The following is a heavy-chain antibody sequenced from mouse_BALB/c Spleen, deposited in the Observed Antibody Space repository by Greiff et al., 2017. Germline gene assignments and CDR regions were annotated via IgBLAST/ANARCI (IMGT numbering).Heavy chain of an antibody. D-gene: IGHD1-1*01. Sequence: EVQLVESGGGLVKPGGSLKLSCAASGFTFSSYTMSWVRQTPEKRLEWVATISSGGGNTYYPDSVKGRFTISRDNAKNNLYLQMSSLRSEDTALYYCARYGSSPYYFDYWGQGTTLTVSS. V-gene: IGHV5-9*03. CDR2: ISSGGGNT. J-gene: IGHJ2*01. CDR3: ARYGSSPYYFDY. CDR1: GFTFSSYT.